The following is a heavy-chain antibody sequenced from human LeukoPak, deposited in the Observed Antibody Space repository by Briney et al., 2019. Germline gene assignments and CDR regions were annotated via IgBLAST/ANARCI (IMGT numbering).Heavy chain of an antibody. V-gene: IGHV4-34*01. CDR3: ARYAGATGYYYGMDV. Sequence: PSETLSLTCAVYGGSFSGYYWSWIRQPPGKGLEWIGEINHSGSTNYNPSLKSRVTISVDTSKNQFSLKLSSVTAADTAVYYCARYAGATGYYYGMDVWGQGTTVTVSS. J-gene: IGHJ6*02. CDR1: GGSFSGYY. D-gene: IGHD1-26*01. CDR2: INHSGST.